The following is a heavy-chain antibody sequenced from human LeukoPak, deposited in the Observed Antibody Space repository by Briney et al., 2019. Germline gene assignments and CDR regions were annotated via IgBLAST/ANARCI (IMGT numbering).Heavy chain of an antibody. CDR2: IYTSGNT. J-gene: IGHJ4*02. D-gene: IGHD3-9*01. Sequence: SETLSLTCTVSGGSISAYYWTWIRQPAGKGLEWIGRIYTSGNTNYNPSLKSRVTMSVDTSKNQFSLKLSSVTAADTAVYYCARARADYDILTGYFVTLHFDYWGQGTLVTVSS. CDR3: ARARADYDILTGYFVTLHFDY. V-gene: IGHV4-4*07. CDR1: GGSISAYY.